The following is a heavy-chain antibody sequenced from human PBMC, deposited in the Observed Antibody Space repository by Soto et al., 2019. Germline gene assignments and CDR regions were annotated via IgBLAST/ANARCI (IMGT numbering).Heavy chain of an antibody. D-gene: IGHD2-8*01. CDR1: GYTFTSYD. J-gene: IGHJ6*03. Sequence: ASVKVSCKASGYTFTSYDINWVRQATGQGLEWMGWMNPNSGNTGYAQKFQGRVTMTRNTSISTAYMELSSLRSEDTAVYYCARGYLGRGEIVLMVYVKTYYYMDVWGKGTTVTVSS. CDR2: MNPNSGNT. CDR3: ARGYLGRGEIVLMVYVKTYYYMDV. V-gene: IGHV1-8*01.